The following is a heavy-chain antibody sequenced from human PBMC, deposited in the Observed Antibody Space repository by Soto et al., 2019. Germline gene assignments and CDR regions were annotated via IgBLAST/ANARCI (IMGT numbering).Heavy chain of an antibody. D-gene: IGHD3-22*01. Sequence: SETLSLTCAVYGGSFSGYYWSWIRQPPGKGLEWIGEINHSGSTNYNPSLKSRVTISVDTSKNQFSLKLSSVTAADTAVYYCARARQYYDSEFDPWGQGTLVTV. V-gene: IGHV4-34*01. CDR1: GGSFSGYY. CDR2: INHSGST. CDR3: ARARQYYDSEFDP. J-gene: IGHJ5*02.